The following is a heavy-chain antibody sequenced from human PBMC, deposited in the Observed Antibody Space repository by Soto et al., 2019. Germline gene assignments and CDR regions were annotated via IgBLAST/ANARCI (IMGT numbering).Heavy chain of an antibody. J-gene: IGHJ4*02. Sequence: PGGSLRLSCTTSGFTFGDYAMGWFRQAPGEGPQWVAFITSKTYGAKTDYAASVKGRFTISRGDSKSIAYLQMDSLKTEDTAMYHCTTHTRQLTFFDYWGQGTLVTVSS. CDR1: GFTFGDYA. V-gene: IGHV3-49*03. D-gene: IGHD6-13*01. CDR2: ITSKTYGAKT. CDR3: TTHTRQLTFFDY.